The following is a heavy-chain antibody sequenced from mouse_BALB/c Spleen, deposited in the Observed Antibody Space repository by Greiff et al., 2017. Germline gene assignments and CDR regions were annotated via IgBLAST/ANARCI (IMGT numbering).Heavy chain of an antibody. Sequence: EVKVVESGGGLVQPGGSLRLSCATSGFTFTDYYMSWVRQPPGKALEWLGFIRNKANGYTTEYSASVKGRFTISRDNSQSILYLQMNTLRAEDSATYYCARDPYDYWGQGTTLTVSS. J-gene: IGHJ2*01. CDR1: GFTFTDYY. CDR3: ARDPYDY. D-gene: IGHD2-10*01. V-gene: IGHV7-3*02. CDR2: IRNKANGYTT.